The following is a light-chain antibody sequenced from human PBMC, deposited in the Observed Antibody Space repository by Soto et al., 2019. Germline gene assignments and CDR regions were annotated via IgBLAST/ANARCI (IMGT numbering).Light chain of an antibody. J-gene: IGKJ4*01. Sequence: DIQMTQSPSSLSSSVGDIVTITCQASQDISNFVNWYQQKPGKAPKLLIYDASTLQTGVPSSFSGSGSGTDFTVAISSLQPEDIATYYCQQYANLPLTFGGGTKVDIK. CDR3: QQYANLPLT. V-gene: IGKV1-33*01. CDR1: QDISNF. CDR2: DAS.